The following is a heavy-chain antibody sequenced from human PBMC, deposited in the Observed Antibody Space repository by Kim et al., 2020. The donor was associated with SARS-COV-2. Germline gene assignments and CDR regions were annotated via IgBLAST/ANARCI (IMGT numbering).Heavy chain of an antibody. CDR3: ARGTGLGELDYYYGMDV. J-gene: IGHJ6*02. V-gene: IGHV3-66*01. Sequence: GKGRFTISRDNAKNKLYIQMNCLRARDTAVYYCARGTGLGELDYYYGMDVWGLGTTVTVSS. D-gene: IGHD3-10*01.